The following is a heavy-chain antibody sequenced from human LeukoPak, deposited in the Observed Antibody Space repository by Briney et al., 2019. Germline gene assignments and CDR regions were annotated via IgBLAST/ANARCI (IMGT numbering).Heavy chain of an antibody. J-gene: IGHJ6*02. Sequence: ASVKLSCKASGGTFSSYAISWVRQAPGQGLEWMGGIIPIFGTANYAQKFQGRVTITADESTSTAYMELSSLRSEDTAVYYCARLEAGSENYSYYGMDVWGQGTTVTVSS. CDR3: ARLEAGSENYSYYGMDV. CDR2: IIPIFGTA. D-gene: IGHD3-10*01. CDR1: GGTFSSYA. V-gene: IGHV1-69*01.